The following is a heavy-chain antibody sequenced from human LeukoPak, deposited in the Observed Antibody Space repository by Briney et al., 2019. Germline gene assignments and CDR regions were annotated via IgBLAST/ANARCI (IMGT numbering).Heavy chain of an antibody. CDR1: GYTFTDYY. J-gene: IGHJ4*02. D-gene: IGHD2-2*01. CDR2: VNLNDGDT. V-gene: IGHV1-2*02. Sequence: ASVKVSCKASGYTFTDYYMHWVRQAPGQGFEWMGWVNLNDGDTNYAQKFQGRVTMTRDTSISTAHMEVGRLGSDDTAVYYCARANFLYYSSSTCVFDCWGQGTLVTV. CDR3: ARANFLYYSSSTCVFDC.